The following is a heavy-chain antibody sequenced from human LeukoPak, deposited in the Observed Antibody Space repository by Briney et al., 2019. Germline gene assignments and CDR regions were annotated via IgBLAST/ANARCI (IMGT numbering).Heavy chain of an antibody. V-gene: IGHV4-59*08. CDR3: ARHSRDYYDSSGQSGTNAFDI. J-gene: IGHJ3*02. CDR1: GGSISSYY. Sequence: PSETLSLTCTVSGGSISSYYWSWIRQPPGKGLEWIGYIYYSGSTNYNPSLKSRVTISVDTSKNQFSLKLSSVTAADTAVYYCARHSRDYYDSSGQSGTNAFDIWGQGTMVTVSS. D-gene: IGHD3-22*01. CDR2: IYYSGST.